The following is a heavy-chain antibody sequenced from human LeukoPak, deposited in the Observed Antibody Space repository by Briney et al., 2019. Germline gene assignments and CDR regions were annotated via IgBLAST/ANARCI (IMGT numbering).Heavy chain of an antibody. Sequence: GGSLRLSCAASGFTFSSYAMSWVRQAPGKGLEWVSAISGSGGSTYYADSVKGRFTISRDNSKNTLYLQMNSLRAEDTVVYYCARDSYPDYSALDYWGQGTLVTVSS. D-gene: IGHD4/OR15-4a*01. CDR3: ARDSYPDYSALDY. J-gene: IGHJ4*02. CDR2: ISGSGGST. V-gene: IGHV3-23*01. CDR1: GFTFSSYA.